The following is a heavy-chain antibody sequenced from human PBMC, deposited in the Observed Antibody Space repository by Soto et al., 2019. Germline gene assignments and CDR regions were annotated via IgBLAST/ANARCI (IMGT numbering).Heavy chain of an antibody. CDR3: ARESEDLTWHLDY. Sequence: LRLSCAASGFTFTRYSINWVRQAPGKGLEWVSSISSTTNYIYYGDSMKGRFTISRDNAKNSLYLEMNSLRAEDTAVYYCARESEDLTWHLDYWGQGTLVTFSS. V-gene: IGHV3-21*06. CDR2: ISSTTNYI. CDR1: GFTFTRYS. J-gene: IGHJ4*02.